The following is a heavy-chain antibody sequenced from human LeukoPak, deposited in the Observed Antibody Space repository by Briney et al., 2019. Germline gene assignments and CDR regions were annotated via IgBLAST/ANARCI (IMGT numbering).Heavy chain of an antibody. CDR2: IWYDGSNK. CDR1: GFTFSSYG. V-gene: IGHV3-33*01. Sequence: PGGSLRLSCAASGFTFSSYGMHWVRQAPGKGLEWVAVIWYDGSNKYYADSVKGRFTISRENSKNTLYLQMNSLRAEDTAVYYCARGRAAAGTVRSYYYYYMDVWGKGTTVTVSS. J-gene: IGHJ6*03. D-gene: IGHD6-13*01. CDR3: ARGRAAAGTVRSYYYYYMDV.